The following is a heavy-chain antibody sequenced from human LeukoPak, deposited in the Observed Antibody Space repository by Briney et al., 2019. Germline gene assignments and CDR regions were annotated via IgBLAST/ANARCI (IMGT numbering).Heavy chain of an antibody. J-gene: IGHJ4*02. CDR2: IPYDGSNK. CDR1: GFTFSSYD. Sequence: QPGRSLRLSCAASGFTFSSYDMHWVRQTPGKGLEWVALIPYDGSNKYYPDSVKGRFTISRDNSKNTLYLQMNSLRAEDTAVYYCAKGYYYGSGSYYFDYWGQGTLVTVSS. V-gene: IGHV3-30*18. D-gene: IGHD3-10*01. CDR3: AKGYYYGSGSYYFDY.